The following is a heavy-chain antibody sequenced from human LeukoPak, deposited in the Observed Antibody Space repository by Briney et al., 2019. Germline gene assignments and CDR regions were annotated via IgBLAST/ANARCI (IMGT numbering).Heavy chain of an antibody. V-gene: IGHV4-59*01. J-gene: IGHJ4*02. Sequence: PSETLSLTCTVSGGSISSYYWSWIRQPPGKGLEWIGYIYYSGSTNYNPSLKSRVTISVDPSKNQFSLKLSSVTAADTAVYYCARTNYCGSTSCRYFDYWGQGTLVTVSS. CDR3: ARTNYCGSTSCRYFDY. D-gene: IGHD2-2*01. CDR1: GGSISSYY. CDR2: IYYSGST.